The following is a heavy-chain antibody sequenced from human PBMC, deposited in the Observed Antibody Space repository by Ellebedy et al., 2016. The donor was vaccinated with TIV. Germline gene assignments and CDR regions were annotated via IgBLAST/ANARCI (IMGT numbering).Heavy chain of an antibody. D-gene: IGHD1-1*01. J-gene: IGHJ4*02. V-gene: IGHV4-39*01. Sequence: MPSETLSLTCTVSGGSISSPSYYWGWLRQPPGKGLEWIGSIYYSGLTYYYPSLKSRVTTSIDTSTNQFSLKLSSVTAADTAVYYCGRHHTVERGAIDYWGQGTLVTVSS. CDR3: GRHHTVERGAIDY. CDR2: IYYSGLT. CDR1: GGSISSPSYY.